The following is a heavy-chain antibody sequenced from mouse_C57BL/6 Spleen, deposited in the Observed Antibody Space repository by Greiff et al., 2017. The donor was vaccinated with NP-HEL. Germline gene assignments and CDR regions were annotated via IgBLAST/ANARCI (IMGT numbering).Heavy chain of an antibody. V-gene: IGHV1-50*01. CDR3: ARQNGLDAMDY. CDR1: GYTFTSYW. D-gene: IGHD2-13*01. Sequence: QVQLQQPGAELVKPGASVKLSCKASGYTFTSYWMQWVKQRPGQGLEWIGEIDPSDSYTNYNQKFKGKATLTVDTSSSTAYMQLSSLTSEDSAVYYCARQNGLDAMDYWGQGTSVTVSS. CDR2: IDPSDSYT. J-gene: IGHJ4*01.